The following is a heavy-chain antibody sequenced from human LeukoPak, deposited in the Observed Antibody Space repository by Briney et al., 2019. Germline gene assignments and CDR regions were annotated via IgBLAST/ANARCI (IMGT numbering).Heavy chain of an antibody. CDR2: INSDGSIT. D-gene: IGHD2-15*01. CDR1: GFAFSNYW. CDR3: ARAAAVSAIPSD. Sequence: GGSLRLSCAASGFAFSNYWMHWVRQAPGKWLMWVSRINSDGSITSYADSVKGRFTISRDNAKNTLYLQMNSLRAEDTGVYYCARAAAVSAIPSDWGQGTLVIISS. V-gene: IGHV3-74*01. J-gene: IGHJ4*02.